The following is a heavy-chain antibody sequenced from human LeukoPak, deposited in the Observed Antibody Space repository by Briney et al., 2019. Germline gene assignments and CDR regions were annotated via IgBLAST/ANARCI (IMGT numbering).Heavy chain of an antibody. CDR1: GFTFSSYA. D-gene: IGHD3-3*01. Sequence: GGSLRLSCAASGFTFSSYAMSWVRRAPGKGLEWVSVISGSGSRTYYADSVKGRFTISRDNSKNTLYLQMNSRRGEDTAVYYCAKVTMYYDFWSGYRCPWYFDYWGQGTLVTVSS. CDR3: AKVTMYYDFWSGYRCPWYFDY. J-gene: IGHJ4*02. CDR2: ISGSGSRT. V-gene: IGHV3-23*01.